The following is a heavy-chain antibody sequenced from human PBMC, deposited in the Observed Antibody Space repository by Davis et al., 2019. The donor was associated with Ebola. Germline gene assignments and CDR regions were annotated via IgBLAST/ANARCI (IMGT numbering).Heavy chain of an antibody. CDR3: AKLWVVPPYYFDY. CDR2: IKQDGSEK. D-gene: IGHD2-15*01. Sequence: GESLKISCAASGFTFSNYWMSWVRQAPGKGLEWVANIKQDGSEKYYVDSVKGRFTISRDNAKNSLYLQMNSLRAEDTAVYYCAKLWVVPPYYFDYWGQGTLVTVSS. V-gene: IGHV3-7*01. J-gene: IGHJ4*02. CDR1: GFTFSNYW.